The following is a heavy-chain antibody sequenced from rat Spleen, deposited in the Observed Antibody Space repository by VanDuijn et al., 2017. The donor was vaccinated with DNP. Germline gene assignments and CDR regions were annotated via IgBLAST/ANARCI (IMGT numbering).Heavy chain of an antibody. V-gene: IGHV5-17*01. CDR1: GFTFSDYA. CDR2: IIYDGSST. Sequence: EVQLVESGGGLVQPGNSLKLSCAASGFTFSDYAMAWVRQSPKKGLEWVATIIYDGSSTYYRDSVKGRFTVSRDNAKSILHLQMDSVRSEDTATYYCARPDYWGQGVMVTVSS. J-gene: IGHJ2*01. CDR3: ARPDY.